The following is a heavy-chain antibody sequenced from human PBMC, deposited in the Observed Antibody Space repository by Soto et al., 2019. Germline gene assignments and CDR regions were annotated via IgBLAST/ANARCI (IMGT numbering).Heavy chain of an antibody. V-gene: IGHV4-31*03. CDR1: GGSINSGGYY. D-gene: IGHD4-4*01. J-gene: IGHJ4*02. CDR2: IFYTGST. Sequence: QVQLQESGPGLVKPSQTLSLTCTVSGGSINSGGYYWSWIRQHPGKGLEWIGKIFYTGSTSYNPSLKSRVNISVDTSKNQFSLKRNSVTAADTAVYYCARNYYISYVFGYWGQGTLVTVSS. CDR3: ARNYYISYVFGY.